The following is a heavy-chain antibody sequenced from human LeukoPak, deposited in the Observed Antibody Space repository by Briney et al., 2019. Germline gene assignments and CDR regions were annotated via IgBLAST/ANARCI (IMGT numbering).Heavy chain of an antibody. Sequence: SEPLSLTGTVSGGSISSSSYSWGWIRQPPGKGLEWIGSIYYSGSTHYNPSLKSRVTISVDTSKNQFSLKLSSVTAADTAVYYCAREVLLGFLDYWGQGTLVTVSS. CDR1: GGSISSSSYS. J-gene: IGHJ4*02. D-gene: IGHD3-10*01. V-gene: IGHV4-39*07. CDR3: AREVLLGFLDY. CDR2: IYYSGST.